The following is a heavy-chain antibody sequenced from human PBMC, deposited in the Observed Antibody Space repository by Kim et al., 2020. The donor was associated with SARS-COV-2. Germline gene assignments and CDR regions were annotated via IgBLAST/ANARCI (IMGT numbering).Heavy chain of an antibody. J-gene: IGHJ3*02. D-gene: IGHD2-21*01. Sequence: GGSLRLSCAGSGFTFSNAWMSWVRQAPGKGLEWVGRILSKANGETIDYATPVKGRFIISRDDSENTLYLQMNSLKTEDTAVYYCSTHDLWAFNIWGQGTMVTVSS. CDR1: GFTFSNAW. CDR2: ILSKANGETI. V-gene: IGHV3-15*01. CDR3: STHDLWAFNI.